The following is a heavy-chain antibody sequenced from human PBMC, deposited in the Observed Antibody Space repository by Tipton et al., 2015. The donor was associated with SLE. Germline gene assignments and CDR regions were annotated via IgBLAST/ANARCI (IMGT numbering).Heavy chain of an antibody. CDR3: ARGVEYYGSGSYY. CDR1: GFTFSSYW. CDR2: IKQDGSEK. D-gene: IGHD3-10*01. Sequence: SLRLSCAASGFTFSSYWMSWVRQAPGKGLEWVANIKQDGSEKYYVDSVKGRFTISRDNAKNSLYLQMNSLRAEDTAVYYCARGVEYYGSGSYYWGQGTLVTVSS. J-gene: IGHJ4*02. V-gene: IGHV3-7*03.